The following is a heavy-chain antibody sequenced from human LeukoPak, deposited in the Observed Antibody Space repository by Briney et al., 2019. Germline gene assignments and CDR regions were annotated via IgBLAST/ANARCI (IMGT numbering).Heavy chain of an antibody. J-gene: IGHJ4*02. CDR2: IKEDGNDK. CDR1: GFTFSHYW. CDR3: ARSNDRSWPFDS. D-gene: IGHD2-8*01. V-gene: IGHV3-7*01. Sequence: GGSLRLFCAASGFTFSHYWMACVRQAPGKGREGVANIKEDGNDKHYLESVRGRFTISRDNAGNSMYLQMSSLRPDDASVYVCARSNDRSWPFDSWGRGTGVTVSS.